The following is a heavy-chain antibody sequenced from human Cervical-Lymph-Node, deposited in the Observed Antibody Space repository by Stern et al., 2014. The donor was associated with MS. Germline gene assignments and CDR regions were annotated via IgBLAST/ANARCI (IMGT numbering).Heavy chain of an antibody. J-gene: IGHJ4*02. V-gene: IGHV1-58*01. CDR3: AAGDDYYDSSGYTEL. D-gene: IGHD3-22*01. CDR1: GFTFTSSA. Sequence: QLEESGPEVKKPGTSVKVSCKASGFTFTSSAVQWVRQARGQRLEWLGWIVVGSGNTNYAQKFQERVTITRDMSTSTAYMELSSLRSEDTAVYYCAAGDDYYDSSGYTELWGQGTLVTVSS. CDR2: IVVGSGNT.